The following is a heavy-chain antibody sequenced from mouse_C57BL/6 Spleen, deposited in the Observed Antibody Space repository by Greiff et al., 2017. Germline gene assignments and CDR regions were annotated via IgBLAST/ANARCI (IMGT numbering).Heavy chain of an antibody. V-gene: IGHV1-85*01. CDR2: IYPRDGST. CDR3: ARSGIGYAMDY. CDR1: GYTFTSYD. Sequence: QVQLKESGPELVKPGASVKLSCKASGYTFTSYDINWVKQRPGQGLEWIGWIYPRDGSTKYNEKFKGKATLTVDTSSSTAYMELHSLTSEDSAVYFCARSGIGYAMDYWGQGTSVTVSS. J-gene: IGHJ4*01. D-gene: IGHD2-14*01.